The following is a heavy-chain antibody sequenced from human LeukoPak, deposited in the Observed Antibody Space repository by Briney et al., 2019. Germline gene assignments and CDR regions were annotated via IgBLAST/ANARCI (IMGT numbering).Heavy chain of an antibody. V-gene: IGHV4-39*07. Sequence: SETLSLTCTVSGGSISSSSYYWGWIRQPPGKGLEWIGEVNLQGGTNYNPSLLRRVAISVDTSANHVSLQMPSVTAADTAVYYCAREGGSYRPLDYSGQGTLVTVSS. CDR1: GGSISSSSYY. J-gene: IGHJ4*02. CDR3: AREGGSYRPLDY. D-gene: IGHD3-16*02. CDR2: VNLQGGT.